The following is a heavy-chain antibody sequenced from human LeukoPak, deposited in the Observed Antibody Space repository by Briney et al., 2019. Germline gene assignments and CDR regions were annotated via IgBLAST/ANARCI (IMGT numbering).Heavy chain of an antibody. J-gene: IGHJ4*02. CDR3: ARGPSAGRSLGY. CDR2: IRYDGSNK. V-gene: IGHV3-30*02. Sequence: GGSLRLSCAASGFTFSSYGMHWVRQAPGKGLEWVAFIRYDGSNKYYADSVKGRFTISRDNSKNTLFLQMNSLRAEDTAVYYCARGPSAGRSLGYWGQGTLVTVSS. D-gene: IGHD6-6*01. CDR1: GFTFSSYG.